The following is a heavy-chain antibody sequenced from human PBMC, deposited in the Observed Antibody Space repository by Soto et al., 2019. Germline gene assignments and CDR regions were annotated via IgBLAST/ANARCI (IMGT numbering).Heavy chain of an antibody. CDR1: GGSISSYY. Sequence: QVQLQESGPGLVKPSETLSLTCTVSGGSISSYYWSWIRQPPRKGLEWIGYIYYSGSTNYNPSLKSRVTISVDTSKNQFSLKLSSVTAADTAVYYCARRPLPVWGRAFDIWGQGTMVTVSS. V-gene: IGHV4-59*08. CDR2: IYYSGST. CDR3: ARRPLPVWGRAFDI. J-gene: IGHJ3*02. D-gene: IGHD2-8*01.